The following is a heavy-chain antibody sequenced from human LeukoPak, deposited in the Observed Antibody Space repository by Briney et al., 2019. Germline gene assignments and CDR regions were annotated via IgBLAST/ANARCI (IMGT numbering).Heavy chain of an antibody. Sequence: SETLSLTCTLSGDSIGSYYWNWIRQPPGKGLEWIGKIYYSGSTNYNPYLKSRVTISIDTSKNQFSLKLTSVTAADTAVYYCAFCGGDCLRGFNYWGQGTLVTVSS. CDR2: IYYSGST. CDR3: AFCGGDCLRGFNY. J-gene: IGHJ4*02. V-gene: IGHV4-59*01. D-gene: IGHD2-21*01. CDR1: GDSIGSYY.